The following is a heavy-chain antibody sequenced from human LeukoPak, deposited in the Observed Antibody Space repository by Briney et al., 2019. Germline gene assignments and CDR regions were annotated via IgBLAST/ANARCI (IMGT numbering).Heavy chain of an antibody. CDR3: AKDSSSYDWGYMDV. D-gene: IGHD3-22*01. J-gene: IGHJ6*03. Sequence: RGSLRLSCAASGFTFSTYAMSWVRQAPGKGREGVSLIGGSDGRTRYADSVTGRFTISRDNSKNTLYLEMNSLRAEDTAVYYCAKDSSSYDWGYMDVWGKGTTVTISS. CDR1: GFTFSTYA. CDR2: IGGSDGRT. V-gene: IGHV3-23*01.